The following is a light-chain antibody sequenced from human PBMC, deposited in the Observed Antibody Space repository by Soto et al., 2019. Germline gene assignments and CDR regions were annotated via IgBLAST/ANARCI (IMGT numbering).Light chain of an antibody. CDR1: QNLLHSNGYNS. J-gene: IGKJ5*01. Sequence: DIVMTQSPLSLPVTPGEPASISCRSSQNLLHSNGYNSLDWYLQKPGQSPQLLIYLGSNRASGVPDRFSGSGTGTDFTLKISRVEAADVGVYYCMQALQTPITFGQGTRLEIK. CDR3: MQALQTPIT. V-gene: IGKV2-28*01. CDR2: LGS.